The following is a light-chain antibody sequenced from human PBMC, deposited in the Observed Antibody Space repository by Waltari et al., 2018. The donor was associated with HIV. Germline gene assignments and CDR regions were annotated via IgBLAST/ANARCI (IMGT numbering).Light chain of an antibody. J-gene: IGLJ2*01. CDR2: RNN. CDR3: AAWDDSLSGVV. V-gene: IGLV1-47*01. Sequence: QSVLTQPPSASGTSGQGVTISCSGSSSNIGSNHVYWYQQLPGTAPKLLIYRNNQRPSGVPDLFSGSKSGTSASLAISGRRSEDEADYYCAAWDDSLSGVVFGGGTKLTVL. CDR1: SSNIGSNH.